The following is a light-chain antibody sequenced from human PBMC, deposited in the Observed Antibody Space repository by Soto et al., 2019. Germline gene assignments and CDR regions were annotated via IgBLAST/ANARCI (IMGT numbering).Light chain of an antibody. J-gene: IGLJ3*02. V-gene: IGLV4-69*01. Sequence: QPVLTQSPSASASPGASVKLTCTLSSGHSAYAIAWHQQQPEKGPRYLMKVTSDGSHTKGDGIPDRFSGSSSGADRYLTIASLRSDDEADYYCQAWGTGGVFGGGTKLTVL. CDR3: QAWGTGGV. CDR1: SGHSAYA. CDR2: VTSDGSH.